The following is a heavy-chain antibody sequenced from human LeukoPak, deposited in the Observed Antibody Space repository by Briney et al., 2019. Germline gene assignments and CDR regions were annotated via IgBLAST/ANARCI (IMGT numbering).Heavy chain of an antibody. J-gene: IGHJ4*02. CDR3: ARHAGRRGAALLKFDY. CDR1: GGSISSSSYY. D-gene: IGHD1-14*01. Sequence: LSLTXTVSGGSISSSSYYWGWIRQPPGRGLEWIGRIYYSGSTYYNPSLKSRVTISVDTSKNQFSLKLSSVTAADTAVYYCARHAGRRGAALLKFDYWGQGTLVTVSS. CDR2: IYYSGST. V-gene: IGHV4-39*01.